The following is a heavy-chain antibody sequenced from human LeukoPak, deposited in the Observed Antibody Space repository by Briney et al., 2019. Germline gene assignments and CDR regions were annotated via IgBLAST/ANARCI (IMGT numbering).Heavy chain of an antibody. CDR3: ARVYSSGWTIFDY. V-gene: IGHV3-11*05. CDR1: GFTFSDYY. J-gene: IGHJ4*02. Sequence: GGSLRLSCAASGFTFSDYYMSWIRQAPGKGLEWVSYISSSSCYTNYADSVKGRFTISRDNAKNSLYLQMNSLRAEDTAVYYCARVYSSGWTIFDYWGQGTLVTVSS. D-gene: IGHD6-19*01. CDR2: ISSSSCYT.